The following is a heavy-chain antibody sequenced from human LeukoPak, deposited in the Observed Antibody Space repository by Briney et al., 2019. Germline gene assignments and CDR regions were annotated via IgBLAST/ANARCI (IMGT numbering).Heavy chain of an antibody. Sequence: ASVKVSCKASGYTFTSYGLSWVRQAPGQGLEWTAWISAYNGNTNYAQKLQGRVTMTTDTSTSTAFMELRSLRSDDTAVYYCARAGGSSTTWWSENWFDPWGQGTLVTVSS. CDR3: ARAGGSSTTWWSENWFDP. V-gene: IGHV1-18*01. J-gene: IGHJ5*02. D-gene: IGHD2-2*01. CDR1: GYTFTSYG. CDR2: ISAYNGNT.